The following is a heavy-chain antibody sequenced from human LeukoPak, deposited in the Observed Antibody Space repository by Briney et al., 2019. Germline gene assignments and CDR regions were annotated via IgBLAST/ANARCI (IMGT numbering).Heavy chain of an antibody. CDR1: GGSISSSSYY. CDR3: ARDFGGGSGSYAWIPAFDI. CDR2: IYYSGST. V-gene: IGHV4-39*07. Sequence: SETLSLTCTVSGGSISSSSYYWGWIRQPPGKGLEWIGSIYYSGSTYYNPSLKSRVTISVDTSKNQFSLKLSSVTAADTAVYYCARDFGGGSGSYAWIPAFDIWGQGTMVTVSS. J-gene: IGHJ3*02. D-gene: IGHD1-26*01.